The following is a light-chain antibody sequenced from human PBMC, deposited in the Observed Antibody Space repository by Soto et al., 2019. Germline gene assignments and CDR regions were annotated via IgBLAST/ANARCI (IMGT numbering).Light chain of an antibody. Sequence: QSVLTQPPSASGTPGQRVTISCSGSSSNIGSNTVNWYQQLPGTAPKLLIYSNNQRPSGVHDRFSGSKSGTSASLAISGLQSEDEADYYCAAWDDSLNGVFGTGTKVTVL. CDR2: SNN. CDR3: AAWDDSLNGV. J-gene: IGLJ1*01. V-gene: IGLV1-44*01. CDR1: SSNIGSNT.